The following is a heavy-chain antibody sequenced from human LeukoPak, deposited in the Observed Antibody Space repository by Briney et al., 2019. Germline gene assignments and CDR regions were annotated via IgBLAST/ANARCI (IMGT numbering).Heavy chain of an antibody. J-gene: IGHJ6*03. CDR1: GYSISSGYH. Sequence: SETLSLTCAVPGYSISSGYHWGWIRQPPGKGLEWIGSIYHSGSAYYNPSLKTRVTISVDTSKNQFSLKLSTVTAADTPVYYCARLSVAGTSGYYYMDVWGKGTTVTVSS. CDR2: IYHSGSA. D-gene: IGHD6-19*01. CDR3: ARLSVAGTSGYYYMDV. V-gene: IGHV4-38-2*01.